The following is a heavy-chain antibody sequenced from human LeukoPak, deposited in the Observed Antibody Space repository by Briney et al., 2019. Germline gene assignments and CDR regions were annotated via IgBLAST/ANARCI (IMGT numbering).Heavy chain of an antibody. Sequence: PGGSLRLSCAASEFTFSSYWMSWVRQAPGKGLEWVANIKQDGSAKYYVGSVKGRFTISRDNAKNSLYLQMNSLRAEDTAVYYCVRDNPRCCGVIPANIDDYWGQGTLVTVSS. D-gene: IGHD2-21*01. J-gene: IGHJ4*02. CDR2: IKQDGSAK. V-gene: IGHV3-7*01. CDR1: EFTFSSYW. CDR3: VRDNPRCCGVIPANIDDY.